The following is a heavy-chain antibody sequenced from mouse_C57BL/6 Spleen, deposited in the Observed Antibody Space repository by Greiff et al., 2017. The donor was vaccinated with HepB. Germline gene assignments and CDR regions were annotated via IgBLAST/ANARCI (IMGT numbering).Heavy chain of an antibody. D-gene: IGHD1-1*01. CDR2: ISYDGSN. V-gene: IGHV3-6*01. Sequence: VQLQQSGPGLVKPSQSLSLTCSVTGYSITSGYYWNWIRQFPGNKLEWMGYISYDGSNNYNPSLKNRISITRDTSKNQFFLKLNSLTTEDTATYYCARDYYGSSSPLFAYWGQGTLVTVSA. J-gene: IGHJ3*01. CDR3: ARDYYGSSSPLFAY. CDR1: GYSITSGYY.